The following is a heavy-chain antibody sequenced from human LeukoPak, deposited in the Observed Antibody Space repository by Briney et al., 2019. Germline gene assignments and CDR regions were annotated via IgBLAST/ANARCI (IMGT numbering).Heavy chain of an antibody. Sequence: ASVKVSCKASGYTFTSYTIHWVRQAPGQRLEWMGWINTGNGNTKYSQKLQDRVTITRGTSASTAYMEVSSLRSEDTAVYYCARGLSGYDNWGQGTLVTVSS. D-gene: IGHD5-12*01. CDR2: INTGNGNT. V-gene: IGHV1-3*04. CDR1: GYTFTSYT. J-gene: IGHJ4*02. CDR3: ARGLSGYDN.